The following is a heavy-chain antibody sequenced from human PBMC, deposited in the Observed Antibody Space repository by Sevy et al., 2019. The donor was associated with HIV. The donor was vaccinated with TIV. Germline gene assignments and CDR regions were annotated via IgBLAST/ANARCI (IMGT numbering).Heavy chain of an antibody. V-gene: IGHV3-53*01. CDR3: ASRHLVVPAAISYYYYGMDV. CDR2: IYSGGST. J-gene: IGHJ6*02. Sequence: GGSLRLSCAASGFTVSSNYMSWVRQAPGKGLEWVSVIYSGGSTYYAGSVKGRFTISRDNSKNTLYLQMNSLRAEDTAVYYCASRHLVVPAAISYYYYGMDVWGQGTTVTVSS. CDR1: GFTVSSNY. D-gene: IGHD2-2*01.